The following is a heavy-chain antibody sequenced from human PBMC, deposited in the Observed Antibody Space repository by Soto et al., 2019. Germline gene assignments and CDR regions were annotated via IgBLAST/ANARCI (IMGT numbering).Heavy chain of an antibody. CDR1: GFTFSSYG. Sequence: QVQLVESGGGVVQPGRSLRLSCAASGFTFSSYGMHWVRQAPGKGLEWVAVIWYDGSNKYYADSVKGRFTISRDNSKNHLYLEMKRLRANITAVYSCARSYYYDISGYNRSFFQHWCQGTLVTISS. V-gene: IGHV3-33*01. D-gene: IGHD3-22*01. CDR2: IWYDGSNK. CDR3: ARSYYYDISGYNRSFFQH. J-gene: IGHJ1*01.